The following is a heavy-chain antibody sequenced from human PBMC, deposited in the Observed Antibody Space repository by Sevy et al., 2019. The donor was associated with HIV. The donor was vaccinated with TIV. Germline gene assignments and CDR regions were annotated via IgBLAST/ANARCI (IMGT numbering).Heavy chain of an antibody. V-gene: IGHV3-23*01. CDR1: GFTFSKYS. CDR3: AREGCTKPHDY. Sequence: QLEGSLRLSCAASGFTFSKYSMSWVRQHPGKGLEWVSTLSFGCGEITYEDSVKGRFTISRVNSKSSVYLQMNNLRPEDTAVHYCAREGCTKPHDYWGQGTLVHVSS. J-gene: IGHJ4*02. CDR2: LSFGCGEI. D-gene: IGHD2-8*01.